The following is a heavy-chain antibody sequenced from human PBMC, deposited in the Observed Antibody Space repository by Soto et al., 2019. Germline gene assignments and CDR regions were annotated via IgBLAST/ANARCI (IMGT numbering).Heavy chain of an antibody. Sequence: EAHLVESGGGLVPPARSLRLSCVASGFTFDDYAIHWVRQAPGQGLEWGSGISWNGAATGYADSVKGRFTISRDNAKNSLYLQMSSLRTENTAIYYCANLPLYGSGFDCWGQETLVTVSS. V-gene: IGHV3-9*01. CDR3: ANLPLYGSGFDC. CDR1: GFTFDDYA. D-gene: IGHD3-10*01. J-gene: IGHJ4*02. CDR2: ISWNGAAT.